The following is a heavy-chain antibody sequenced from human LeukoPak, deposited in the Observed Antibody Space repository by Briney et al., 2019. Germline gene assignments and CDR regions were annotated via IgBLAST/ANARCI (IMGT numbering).Heavy chain of an antibody. J-gene: IGHJ4*02. V-gene: IGHV3-30-3*01. CDR2: ISYDGSNK. Sequence: PGGSLRLSCAASGFTFSSYAMHWVRQAPGKGLEWVAVISYDGSNKYYADSVKGRFTISRDNSKNTLYLQVNSLRAEDTAVYYCARLTTGRTYYYDSSGYGDWGQGTLVTVSS. D-gene: IGHD3-22*01. CDR1: GFTFSSYA. CDR3: ARLTTGRTYYYDSSGYGD.